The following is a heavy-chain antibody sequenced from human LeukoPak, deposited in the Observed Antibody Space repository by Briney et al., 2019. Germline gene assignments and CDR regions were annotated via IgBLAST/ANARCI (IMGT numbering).Heavy chain of an antibody. CDR2: IYYSGST. D-gene: IGHD4-23*01. Sequence: SGTLSLTCTVSGGSISSYYWSWIRQPPGKGLEWIGYIYYSGSTNYDPSLKSRVTISLDTSKNQFSLKLSSVTAADTAVYYCARRSISGNSWDYFDYWGQGTLVTVSS. J-gene: IGHJ4*02. V-gene: IGHV4-59*08. CDR1: GGSISSYY. CDR3: ARRSISGNSWDYFDY.